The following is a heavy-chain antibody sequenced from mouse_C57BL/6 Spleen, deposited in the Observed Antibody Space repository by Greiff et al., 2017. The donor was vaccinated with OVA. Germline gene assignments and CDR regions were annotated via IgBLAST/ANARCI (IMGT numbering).Heavy chain of an antibody. CDR2: INPNNGGT. V-gene: IGHV1-22*01. Sequence: EVKLQQSGPELVKPGASVKMSCKASGYTFTDYNMHWVKQSHGKSLEWIGYINPNNGGTSYNQKFKGKATLTVNKSSSTAYMELRSLTSEDSAVYYCASYYYGSSPYAMDYWGQGTSVTVSS. CDR3: ASYYYGSSPYAMDY. J-gene: IGHJ4*01. D-gene: IGHD1-1*01. CDR1: GYTFTDYN.